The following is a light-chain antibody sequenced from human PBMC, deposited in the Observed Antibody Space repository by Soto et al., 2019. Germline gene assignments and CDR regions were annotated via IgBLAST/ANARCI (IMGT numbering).Light chain of an antibody. J-gene: IGLJ1*01. CDR1: SSDVGGSKY. Sequence: QSALTQPASVSGSPGQSITISCTGTSSDVGGSKYVSWYQQLPGKAPRLMIYEVSNRPSGVSNRFSGSKSGNTASLTVSGLQAEDEADYYCGSFSSSSTLYVFGTGTKVTV. V-gene: IGLV2-14*01. CDR3: GSFSSSSTLYV. CDR2: EVS.